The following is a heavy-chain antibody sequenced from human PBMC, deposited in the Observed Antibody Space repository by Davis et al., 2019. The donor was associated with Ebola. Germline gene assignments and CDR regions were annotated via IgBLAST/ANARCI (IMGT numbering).Heavy chain of an antibody. V-gene: IGHV3-30-3*01. D-gene: IGHD4-17*01. CDR3: ARTSTGDYGDY. Sequence: PGGSLRLSCAASGFTFSSYAMHWVRQAPGKGLEWVAVISYDGSNKYYADSVKGRFTISRDNSKNTLYLQMNSLRAEDTAVYYCARTSTGDYGDYWGQGTLVTVSS. CDR2: ISYDGSNK. J-gene: IGHJ4*02. CDR1: GFTFSSYA.